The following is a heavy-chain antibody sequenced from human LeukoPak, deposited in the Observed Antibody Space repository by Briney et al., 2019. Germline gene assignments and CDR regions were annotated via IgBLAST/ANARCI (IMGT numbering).Heavy chain of an antibody. CDR2: ISSSSSYI. D-gene: IGHD3-22*01. CDR3: ARFSNYYDSSGSD. V-gene: IGHV3-21*01. Sequence: PGGSLRLSCAASGFTFSSYSMNWVCQAPGKGLEWVSSISSSSSYIYYADSVKGRFTISRDNAKNSLYLQMNSLRAEDTAVYYCARFSNYYDSSGSDWGQGTLVTVSS. CDR1: GFTFSSYS. J-gene: IGHJ4*02.